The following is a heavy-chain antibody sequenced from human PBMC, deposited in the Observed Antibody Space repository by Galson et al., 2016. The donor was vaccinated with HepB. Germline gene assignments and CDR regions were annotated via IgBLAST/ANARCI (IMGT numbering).Heavy chain of an antibody. CDR3: GRIIVVLPVVMLGERRFFYYGMDV. J-gene: IGHJ6*02. CDR2: INAGNGNT. D-gene: IGHD2-2*01. CDR1: GHTFTSYA. Sequence: SVKVSCKASGHTFTSYAIHWVRQAPGQGLEWMGWINAGNGNTKYSQQFQDRVTITRDTSASTAYMELSSLRSEDTAVYYCGRIIVVLPVVMLGERRFFYYGMDVWGQGTTVTVSS. V-gene: IGHV1-3*01.